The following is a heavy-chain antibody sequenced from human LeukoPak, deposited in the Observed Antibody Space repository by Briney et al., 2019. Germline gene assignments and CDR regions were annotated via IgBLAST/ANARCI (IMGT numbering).Heavy chain of an antibody. CDR3: ARSSIMAAAGPYYFDY. V-gene: IGHV1-69*06. Sequence: SVKVSCKASGGTFSSYAISWVRQAPGQGLEWMGGIIPIFGTANYAQKFQGRVTITADKSTSTAYMELSSLRSEDTAVYYCARSSIMAAAGPYYFDYWGQGTLVTVSS. J-gene: IGHJ4*02. D-gene: IGHD6-13*01. CDR2: IIPIFGTA. CDR1: GGTFSSYA.